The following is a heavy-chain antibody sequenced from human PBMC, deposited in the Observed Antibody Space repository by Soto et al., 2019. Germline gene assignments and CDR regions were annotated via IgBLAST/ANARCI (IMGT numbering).Heavy chain of an antibody. V-gene: IGHV3-33*01. CDR3: ARAGGDLWFGELD. Sequence: QVQLVESGGGVVQPGRSLRLSCAASGFTFSSYGMHWVRQAPGKGLEWVAVIWYDGSNKYHADSVKGRFTISRDNSKNTLYLQMNSLRAEDTAVYYCARAGGDLWFGELDWGQGTLVTVSS. J-gene: IGHJ4*02. CDR2: IWYDGSNK. CDR1: GFTFSSYG. D-gene: IGHD3-10*01.